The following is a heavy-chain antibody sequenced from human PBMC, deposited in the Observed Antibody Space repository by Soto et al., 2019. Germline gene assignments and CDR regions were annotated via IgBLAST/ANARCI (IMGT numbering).Heavy chain of an antibody. D-gene: IGHD1-26*01. Sequence: QVQLVQSGPEVKKPGSSVKVSCKLSGGTFRTYAISWVRQAPGQGLEWMGGIIPIFRTPDYSQKFQGRVTIIADESTTTAYMELSTLTFEDTAVYYCARDKARDQWGGNYYYSLDVWGQGTTVTVSS. CDR2: IIPIFRTP. V-gene: IGHV1-69*12. CDR1: GGTFRTYA. CDR3: ARDKARDQWGGNYYYSLDV. J-gene: IGHJ6*02.